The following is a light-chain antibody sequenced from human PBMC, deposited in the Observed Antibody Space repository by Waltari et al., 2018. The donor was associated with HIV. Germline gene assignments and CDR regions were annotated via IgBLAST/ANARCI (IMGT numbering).Light chain of an antibody. Sequence: IVMTQSPDSLAVSLGERATINCKSSQSGLYSSNNKNYLPWYKQKPGQLPKLLIYWASTRESGVPDRFSGSGSGTDFTLTISSLQAEDVAVYYCQQYSSTPRTFGQGTKVEIK. CDR2: WAS. J-gene: IGKJ1*01. CDR3: QQYSSTPRT. V-gene: IGKV4-1*01. CDR1: QSGLYSSNNKNY.